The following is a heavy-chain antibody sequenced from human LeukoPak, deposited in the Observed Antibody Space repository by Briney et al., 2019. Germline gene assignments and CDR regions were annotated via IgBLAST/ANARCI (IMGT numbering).Heavy chain of an antibody. V-gene: IGHV3-48*03. Sequence: GGSLRLSCAPSGFTFSSYVMNWVGQAPGKGLEWVSYISSSGSTKYYAHSVKGRCTISRKNAQNSQYPQMNSLRAEDTAVYYCASLPATATPFDPWGQGTLVTVSS. D-gene: IGHD2-15*01. CDR3: ASLPATATPFDP. CDR1: GFTFSSYV. J-gene: IGHJ5*02. CDR2: ISSSGSTK.